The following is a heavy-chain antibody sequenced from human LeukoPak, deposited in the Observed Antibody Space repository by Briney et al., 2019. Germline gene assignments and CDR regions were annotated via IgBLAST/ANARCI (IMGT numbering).Heavy chain of an antibody. Sequence: SEILSLTCTVSGGSISSGGYYWSWIRQHPGKGLEWIGYIYYSGSTYYNPSLKSRVTISVDTSKNQFSLKLSSVTAADTAVYYCARAHYYDNFFDYWGQGTLVTVSS. D-gene: IGHD3-22*01. CDR2: IYYSGST. J-gene: IGHJ4*02. V-gene: IGHV4-31*03. CDR3: ARAHYYDNFFDY. CDR1: GGSISSGGYY.